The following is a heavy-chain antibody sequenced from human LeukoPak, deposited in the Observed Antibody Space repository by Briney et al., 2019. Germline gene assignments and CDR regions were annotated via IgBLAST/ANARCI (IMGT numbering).Heavy chain of an antibody. CDR1: GGSISSGGYY. Sequence: SETLSLTCTVSGGSISSGGYYWSWIRQHPGKGLEWIGYIYYSGSTYYNPSLKSRVTISVDTSKNQFSLKLSSVTAADTAVYYCARAGRRYLDPWGQGTLVTVSS. CDR2: IYYSGST. J-gene: IGHJ5*02. CDR3: ARAGRRYLDP. V-gene: IGHV4-31*03. D-gene: IGHD2-15*01.